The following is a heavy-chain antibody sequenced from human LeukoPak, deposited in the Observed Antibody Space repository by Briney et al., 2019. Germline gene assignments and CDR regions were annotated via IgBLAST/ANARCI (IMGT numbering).Heavy chain of an antibody. CDR1: GYTFTDYY. V-gene: IGHV1-2*02. CDR3: ARGRPLIGATHDAFDI. CDR2: INPRSADT. Sequence: ASVKVSCKASGYTFTDYYMHWVRQAPGQGLEWMGWINPRSADTNYAQRFQGRVTMTRDTSISTAYMVLSRLRSDDTAVFYCARGRPLIGATHDAFDIWGLGTMVTVSS. D-gene: IGHD5-12*01. J-gene: IGHJ3*02.